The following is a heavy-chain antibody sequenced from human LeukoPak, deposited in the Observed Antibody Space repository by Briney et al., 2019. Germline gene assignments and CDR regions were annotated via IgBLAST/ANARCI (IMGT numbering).Heavy chain of an antibody. Sequence: GGSLRLSCAASGFTFSSYGMHWVRQAPGEGLEWVSGISWNSGIIGYADSVKGRFTISRDNAKNSLYLQMNSLRVEDTALYYCAKDSSSSSSHLLFDYWGQGTLVTVSS. J-gene: IGHJ4*02. CDR2: ISWNSGII. V-gene: IGHV3-9*01. D-gene: IGHD6-13*01. CDR1: GFTFSSYG. CDR3: AKDSSSSSSHLLFDY.